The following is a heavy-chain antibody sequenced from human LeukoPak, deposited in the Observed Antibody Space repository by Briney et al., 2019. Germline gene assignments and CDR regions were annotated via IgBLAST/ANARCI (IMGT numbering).Heavy chain of an antibody. D-gene: IGHD5-12*01. Sequence: PGGSLRLSCAASGFTFSNAWMGWVRQAPGKGLEWVGRIKSKTDGGTTDYPAPVKGRFTISRDDSKNTLYLQMNSLKTEDTAVYYCIIQRDDIARDYWGQGTTVTVSS. CDR3: IIQRDDIARDY. V-gene: IGHV3-15*01. CDR2: IKSKTDGGTT. J-gene: IGHJ4*03. CDR1: GFTFSNAW.